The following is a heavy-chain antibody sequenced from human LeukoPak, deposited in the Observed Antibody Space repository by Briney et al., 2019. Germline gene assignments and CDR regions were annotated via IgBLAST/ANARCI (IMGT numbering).Heavy chain of an antibody. CDR1: GFTFSSYW. CDR3: AKDRDGETTPLFLDY. J-gene: IGHJ4*02. Sequence: GGSLRLSCAASGFTFSSYWMHWVRQAPGKGLVWVSSISGSGGTTYYADSVKGRFTISRDNSKNTVYLQMNSLRAEDTAIYYCAKDRDGETTPLFLDYWGQGTLVTVSS. CDR2: ISGSGGTT. V-gene: IGHV3-23*01. D-gene: IGHD1-7*01.